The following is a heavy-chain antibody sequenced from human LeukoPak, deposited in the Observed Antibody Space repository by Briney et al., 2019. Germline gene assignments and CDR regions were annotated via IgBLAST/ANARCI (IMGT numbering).Heavy chain of an antibody. J-gene: IGHJ4*02. CDR2: TYYRSKWYS. Sequence: KPSQTLSLTCAISGDSVSRNTAGWNWIRQSPSRGLEWLGRTYYRSKWYSDFAPSVRNRITINPDTSKNQFSLKLSSVTAADTAVYYCARYRGANGYYFDYWGQGTLVTVSS. V-gene: IGHV6-1*01. CDR1: GDSVSRNTAG. CDR3: ARYRGANGYYFDY. D-gene: IGHD3-10*01.